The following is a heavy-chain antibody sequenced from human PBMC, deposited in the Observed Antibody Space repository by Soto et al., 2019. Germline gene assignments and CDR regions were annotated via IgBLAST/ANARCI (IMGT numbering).Heavy chain of an antibody. CDR2: IIPIFGTA. CDR3: ARGDIVVVAAISYYYGMDV. Sequence: GASVKVSCKASGGTFSSYAISWVRQAPGQGLEWMGGIIPIFGTANYAQKFQGRVTITADKSTSTAYMELSSLRSEDTAMYYCARGDIVVVAAISYYYGMDVWGQGTTVTVSS. CDR1: GGTFSSYA. V-gene: IGHV1-69*06. D-gene: IGHD2-15*01. J-gene: IGHJ6*02.